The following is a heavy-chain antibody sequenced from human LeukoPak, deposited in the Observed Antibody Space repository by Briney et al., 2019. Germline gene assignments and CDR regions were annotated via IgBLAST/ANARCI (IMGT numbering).Heavy chain of an antibody. V-gene: IGHV4-38-2*02. Sequence: PSETLSLTCTVSGYSISSGYYWGWIRQPPGKGLEWIGSIYHSGSTYYNPSLKSRVTISVDTSKNQFSLKLSSVTAADTAVYYCASITMIVVVITVPWYFDLWGRGTLVTVSS. CDR1: GYSISSGYY. J-gene: IGHJ2*01. CDR3: ASITMIVVVITVPWYFDL. CDR2: IYHSGST. D-gene: IGHD3-22*01.